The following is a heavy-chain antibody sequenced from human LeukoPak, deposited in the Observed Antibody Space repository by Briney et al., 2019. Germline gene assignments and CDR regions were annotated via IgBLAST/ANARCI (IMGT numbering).Heavy chain of an antibody. V-gene: IGHV3-23*01. Sequence: GGSLRLSCAASGFTFSSYAMSWVRQAPWKGLEWVSAISGSGGSTYYADSVKGRFTISRDNSKNTLYLQMNSLRAEDTAVYYCAKDPLSGWYGEYYFDYWGQGTLVTVSS. D-gene: IGHD6-19*01. J-gene: IGHJ4*02. CDR1: GFTFSSYA. CDR2: ISGSGGST. CDR3: AKDPLSGWYGEYYFDY.